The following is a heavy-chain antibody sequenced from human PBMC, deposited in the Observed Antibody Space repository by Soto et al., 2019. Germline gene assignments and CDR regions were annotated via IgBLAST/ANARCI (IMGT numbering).Heavy chain of an antibody. CDR1: YY. Sequence: YYWSWIRQHPGKGLEWIGYIYYSGSTYYNPSLKSRVTISVDTSKNQFSLKLSSVTAADTAVYYCAREVVVTSITYFDYWGQGTLVTVSS. CDR2: IYYSGST. D-gene: IGHD2-21*02. CDR3: AREVVVTSITYFDY. J-gene: IGHJ4*02. V-gene: IGHV4-31*02.